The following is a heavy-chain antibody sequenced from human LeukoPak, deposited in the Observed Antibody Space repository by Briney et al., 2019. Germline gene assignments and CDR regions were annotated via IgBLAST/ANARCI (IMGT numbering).Heavy chain of an antibody. D-gene: IGHD6-13*01. CDR1: GGTFSSYA. V-gene: IGHV1-69*06. Sequence: SVKVSCKASGGTFSSYAISWVRQAPGQGLEWMGGIVPIFGTANYAQKFQGRVTITADKSTSTAYMELSSLRSEDTAVYYCARDRGGSIAAAGTFDYWGQGTLVTVSS. J-gene: IGHJ4*02. CDR3: ARDRGGSIAAAGTFDY. CDR2: IVPIFGTA.